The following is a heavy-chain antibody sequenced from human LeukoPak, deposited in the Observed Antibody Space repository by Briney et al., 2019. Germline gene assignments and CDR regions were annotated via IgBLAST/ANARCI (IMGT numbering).Heavy chain of an antibody. J-gene: IGHJ4*02. Sequence: RASVKVSCKASGGTFSSYAISWVRQAPGQGLEWMGGIIPILGTANYAQKFQGRVTITADESTSTAYMELSSLRSEDTAVYYCARGGYYYDSSGYYLAYWGQGTLVTVSS. CDR3: ARGGYYYDSSGYYLAY. CDR2: IIPILGTA. CDR1: GGTFSSYA. D-gene: IGHD3-22*01. V-gene: IGHV1-69*13.